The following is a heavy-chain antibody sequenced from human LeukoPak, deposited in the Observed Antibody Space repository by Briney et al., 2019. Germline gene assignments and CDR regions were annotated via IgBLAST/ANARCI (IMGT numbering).Heavy chain of an antibody. V-gene: IGHV4-39*07. Sequence: SETLSLNCTVSGGSISSSSYYWGWIRQPPGKGLEWIGSINYSGSTYYNPSLKSRVTIAVETSKNQFSLKLSSVTAADKAVYYCARSCRILDIVATIRARLGGNGFDIWGQGTMVTVSS. CDR3: ARSCRILDIVATIRARLGGNGFDI. D-gene: IGHD5-12*01. CDR1: GGSISSSSYY. CDR2: INYSGST. J-gene: IGHJ3*02.